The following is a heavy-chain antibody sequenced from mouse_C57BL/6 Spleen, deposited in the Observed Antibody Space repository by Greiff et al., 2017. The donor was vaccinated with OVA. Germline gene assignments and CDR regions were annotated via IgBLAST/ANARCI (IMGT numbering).Heavy chain of an antibody. Sequence: VQLQQPGAELVRPGSSVKLSCKASGYTFTSYWMHWVKQRPIQGLEWIGNIDPSDSETHYNQKFKDKATLTVDKSSSTAYMQLSSLTSEDSAVYYCAREGFYYASREIAYWGQGTLVTVSA. CDR3: AREGFYYASREIAY. CDR1: GYTFTSYW. CDR2: IDPSDSET. D-gene: IGHD2-1*01. V-gene: IGHV1-52*01. J-gene: IGHJ3*01.